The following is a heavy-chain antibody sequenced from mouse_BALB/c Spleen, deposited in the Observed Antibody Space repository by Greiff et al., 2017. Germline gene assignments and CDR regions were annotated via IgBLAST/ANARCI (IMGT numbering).Heavy chain of an antibody. J-gene: IGHJ3*01. Sequence: QVQLQQSGAELVKPGASVKLSCKASGYTFTSYWMHWVKQRPGQGLEWIGEINPSNGRTNYNEKFKSKATLTVDKSSSTAYMQLSSLTSEDSAVYYCARGDDYPWFAYWGQGTLVTVSA. V-gene: IGHV1S81*02. D-gene: IGHD2-4*01. CDR3: ARGDDYPWFAY. CDR1: GYTFTSYW. CDR2: INPSNGRT.